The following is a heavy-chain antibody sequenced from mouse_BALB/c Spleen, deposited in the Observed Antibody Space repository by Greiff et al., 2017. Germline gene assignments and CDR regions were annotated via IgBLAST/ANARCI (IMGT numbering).Heavy chain of an antibody. D-gene: IGHD1-1*01. J-gene: IGHJ2*01. V-gene: IGHV1S137*01. CDR2: ISTYYGDA. Sequence: QVQLQQSGAELVRPGVSVKISCKGSGYTFTDYAMHWVKQSHAKSLEWIGVISTYYGDASYNQKFKGKATMTVDKSSSTAYMELAGLTSEDSAIYYGARSESYYGSSTLFDYWGQGTTLTVSS. CDR3: ARSESYYGSSTLFDY. CDR1: GYTFTDYA.